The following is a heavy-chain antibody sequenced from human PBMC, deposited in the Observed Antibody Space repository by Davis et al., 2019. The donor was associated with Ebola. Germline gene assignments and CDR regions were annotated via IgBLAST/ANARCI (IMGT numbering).Heavy chain of an antibody. CDR1: GFTFSSYS. J-gene: IGHJ6*02. V-gene: IGHV3-48*02. Sequence: GESPKISCAASGFTFSSYSMNWVRQAPGKGLEWVSYISSSSSTIYYADSVKGRFTISRDNAKNSLYLQMNSLRDEDTAVYYCARDRRDFWSGYPDYYYYGMDVWGQGTTVTVSS. CDR2: ISSSSSTI. CDR3: ARDRRDFWSGYPDYYYYGMDV. D-gene: IGHD3-3*01.